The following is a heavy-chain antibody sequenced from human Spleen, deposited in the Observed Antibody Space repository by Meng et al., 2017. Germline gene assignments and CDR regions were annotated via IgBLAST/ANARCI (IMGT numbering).Heavy chain of an antibody. D-gene: IGHD1-1*01. CDR3: TNDRLNH. CDR1: GFTFSSYA. CDR2: ISYDGSNE. J-gene: IGHJ1*01. Sequence: GESLKISCAASGFTFSSYAMHWVRQAPGKGLEWVAVISYDGSNEYYADSVKGRFTISRDNAKNTLYLQMNSLRAEDTAVYYCTNDRLNHWGQGTLVTVSS. V-gene: IGHV3-30*04.